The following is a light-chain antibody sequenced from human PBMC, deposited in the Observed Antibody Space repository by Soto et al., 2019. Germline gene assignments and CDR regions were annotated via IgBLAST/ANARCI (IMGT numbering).Light chain of an antibody. J-gene: IGKJ5*01. V-gene: IGKV3-11*01. CDR2: DAY. CDR3: QQRHMWPIT. Sequence: EIVMTQSPATLSVSPGERATLSCRASQSVSILLAWYQQKPGQAPRLLIYDAYNRATGIPPRFSGSGSGTDFTLTISSLEPEDSAVYYCQQRHMWPITFGQGTRLEI. CDR1: QSVSIL.